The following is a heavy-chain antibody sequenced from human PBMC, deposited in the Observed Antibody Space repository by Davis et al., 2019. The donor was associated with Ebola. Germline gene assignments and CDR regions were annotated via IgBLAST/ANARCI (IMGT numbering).Heavy chain of an antibody. V-gene: IGHV3-74*01. CDR2: INSDGSST. CDR3: ARVFWYSSGWLEGNWFDP. Sequence: HTGGSLRLSCAASGFTFSSYWMSWVRQAPGKGLVWVSRINSDGSSTSYADSVKGRFTISRDNAKNTLYLQMNSLRAEDTAVYYCARVFWYSSGWLEGNWFDPWGQGTLVTISS. D-gene: IGHD6-19*01. J-gene: IGHJ5*02. CDR1: GFTFSSYW.